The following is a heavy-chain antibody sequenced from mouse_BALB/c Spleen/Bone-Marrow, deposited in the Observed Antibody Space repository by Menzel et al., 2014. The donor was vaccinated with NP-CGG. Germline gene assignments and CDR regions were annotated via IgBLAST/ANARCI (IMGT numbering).Heavy chain of an antibody. D-gene: IGHD1-1*02. Sequence: VKLMESGTDPVRPGASVKLSCKASGYTFTSYWINWVKQRPGQGLEWIGNIYPSDSYTNYNQKFKDKATLTVDKSSSTAYMHLSSPTSEDSAVYYCTRDDGGLAYWGQGTLVTVSA. J-gene: IGHJ3*01. CDR3: TRDDGGLAY. CDR2: IYPSDSYT. CDR1: GYTFTSYW. V-gene: IGHV1-69*02.